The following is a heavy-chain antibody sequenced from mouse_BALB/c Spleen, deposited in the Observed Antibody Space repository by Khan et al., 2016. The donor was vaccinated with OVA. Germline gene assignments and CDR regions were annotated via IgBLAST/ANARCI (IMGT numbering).Heavy chain of an antibody. J-gene: IGHJ1*01. CDR2: IHYSGST. CDR3: ARSGTTVVAYWYFDV. Sequence: DVKLQESGPDLVKPSQSLSLTCTVTGYSITSGYSWHWIRQFPGNKLEWMGYIHYSGSTNYNPSLKSRISITRDTSKNQFFLQLNSVTTEDTATXYCARSGTTVVAYWYFDVWGAGTTVTVSS. CDR1: GYSITSGYS. V-gene: IGHV3-1*02. D-gene: IGHD1-1*01.